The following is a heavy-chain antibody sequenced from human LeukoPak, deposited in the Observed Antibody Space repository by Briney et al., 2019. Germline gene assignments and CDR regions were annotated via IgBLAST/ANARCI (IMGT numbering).Heavy chain of an antibody. V-gene: IGHV3-7*01. CDR3: ARDSGRSGYLASYFDY. CDR1: GFTFSSYW. D-gene: IGHD3-22*01. Sequence: GGSLRLSCAASGFTFSSYWMSWVRQAAGKGLEWVANIKQDGSEKYYVDSVKGRFTISRDNAKNSLYLQMNSLRAEDTAVYYCARDSGRSGYLASYFDYWGQGTLVTVSS. CDR2: IKQDGSEK. J-gene: IGHJ4*02.